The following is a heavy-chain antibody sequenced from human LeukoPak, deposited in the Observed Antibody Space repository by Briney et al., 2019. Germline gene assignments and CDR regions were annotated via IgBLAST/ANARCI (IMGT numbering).Heavy chain of an antibody. D-gene: IGHD5-12*01. Sequence: GGSLRLSCAASGFTFSSYWMHWVRQALGKGLVWVSRINSDGSSTSYADSVKGRFTISRDNAKNTLYLQMNSLRAEDMAVYYCARDRYSNWFDPWGQGTLVTVSS. J-gene: IGHJ5*02. CDR3: ARDRYSNWFDP. V-gene: IGHV3-74*01. CDR2: INSDGSST. CDR1: GFTFSSYW.